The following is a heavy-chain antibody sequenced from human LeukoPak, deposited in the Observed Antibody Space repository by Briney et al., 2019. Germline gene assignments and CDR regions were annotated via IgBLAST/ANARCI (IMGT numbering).Heavy chain of an antibody. Sequence: PGGSLRLSCAASGFTFSSYGMSWVRQAPGKGLEWVSAISGSGGSTYYADSVKGRFTISRDNSKNTLYLQMNSLRAEDTAVYYCAKDRSFGYCSSTSCYLPFPTWFDPWGQGTLVTVSS. V-gene: IGHV3-23*01. CDR2: ISGSGGST. J-gene: IGHJ5*02. CDR3: AKDRSFGYCSSTSCYLPFPTWFDP. D-gene: IGHD2-2*03. CDR1: GFTFSSYG.